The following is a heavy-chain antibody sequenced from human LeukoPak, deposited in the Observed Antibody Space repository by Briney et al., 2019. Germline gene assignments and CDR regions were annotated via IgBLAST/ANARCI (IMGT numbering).Heavy chain of an antibody. CDR3: ARGFQHSSSSPIREDY. Sequence: GGSLRLSCAASGFTFSTYEMNWVRQAPGKGLEWVSYISSSSSYIYYADSVKGRFTISRDNAKNSLYLQMNSLRAEDTAVYYCARGFQHSSSSPIREDYWGQGTLVTVSS. D-gene: IGHD6-6*01. J-gene: IGHJ4*02. V-gene: IGHV3-21*05. CDR2: ISSSSSYI. CDR1: GFTFSTYE.